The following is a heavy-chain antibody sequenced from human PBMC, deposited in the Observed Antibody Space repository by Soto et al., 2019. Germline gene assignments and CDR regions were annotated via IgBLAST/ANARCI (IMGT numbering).Heavy chain of an antibody. CDR3: ARWVHDSIWRRGRKYHYCMDV. D-gene: IGHD3-16*01. J-gene: IGHJ6*03. Sequence: SAKVTSEECRGRINSKSRCWLHQATRQGLEWMGRIIPILGIANYAQKFQGRVTMTRNTSISTAYMELSSLRSEDTAVYYCARWVHDSIWRRGRKYHYCMDVWGKGTTGTGSS. CDR2: IIPILGIA. V-gene: IGHV1-69*02. CDR1: RGRINSKS.